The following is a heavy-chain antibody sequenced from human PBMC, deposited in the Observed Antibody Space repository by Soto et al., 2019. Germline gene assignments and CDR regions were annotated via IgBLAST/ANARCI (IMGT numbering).Heavy chain of an antibody. Sequence: ESGGGLVKPGGSLRLSCAASGFTFSSYSMNWVRQAPGKGLEWVSSISSSSSYIYYADSVKGRFTISRDNAKNSLYLQMNSLRAEDTAVYYCARGSITIFGVVAYDYWGQGTLVTVSS. CDR1: GFTFSSYS. CDR2: ISSSSSYI. D-gene: IGHD3-3*01. V-gene: IGHV3-21*01. J-gene: IGHJ4*02. CDR3: ARGSITIFGVVAYDY.